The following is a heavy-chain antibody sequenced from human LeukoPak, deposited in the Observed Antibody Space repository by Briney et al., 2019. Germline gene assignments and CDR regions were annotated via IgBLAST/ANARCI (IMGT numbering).Heavy chain of an antibody. V-gene: IGHV1-69*13. CDR1: GGTFSSYA. Sequence: EASVKVSCKASGGTFSSYAISWVRQAPGQGLEWMGGIIPIFGTANYAQKFQGRVTITADEPTSTAYMELSSLRSEDTAVYYCVSSSWYWFDPWGQGTLVTVSS. D-gene: IGHD6-13*01. CDR3: VSSSWYWFDP. CDR2: IIPIFGTA. J-gene: IGHJ5*02.